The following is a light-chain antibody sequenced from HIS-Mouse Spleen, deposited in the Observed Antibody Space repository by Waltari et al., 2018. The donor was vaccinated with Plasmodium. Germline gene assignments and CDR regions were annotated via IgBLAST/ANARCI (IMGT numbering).Light chain of an antibody. CDR3: QQFNSYPLT. Sequence: AIQLTQSPSSLSASVGARVTITCRASQGISSALAWYQQKTGKAPKLLIYDASSLESGVPSRFSGSGSGTDFTLTISSLQPEDFATYYCQQFNSYPLTFGGGTKVEIK. CDR2: DAS. V-gene: IGKV1-13*02. J-gene: IGKJ4*01. CDR1: QGISSA.